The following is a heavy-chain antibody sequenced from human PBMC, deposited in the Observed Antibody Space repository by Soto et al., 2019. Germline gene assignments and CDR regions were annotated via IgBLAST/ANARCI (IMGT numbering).Heavy chain of an antibody. V-gene: IGHV4-34*01. CDR2: INHSGST. CDR3: ARVTSSGWPKHTRKDFDY. D-gene: IGHD6-19*01. CDR1: GGSFSGYY. Sequence: SETLSLTCAVYGGSFSGYYWSWIRQPPGKGLEWIGEINHSGSTNSNPSLKSRVTISVETSKNQFSLKLSSVTAADTAVYYCARVTSSGWPKHTRKDFDYWGQGTLVTVSS. J-gene: IGHJ4*02.